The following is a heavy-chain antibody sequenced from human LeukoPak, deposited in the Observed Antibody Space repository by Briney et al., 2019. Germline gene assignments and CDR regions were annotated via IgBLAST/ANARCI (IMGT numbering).Heavy chain of an antibody. CDR2: INWDGTST. V-gene: IGHV3-43*01. CDR1: GFNFDDFT. J-gene: IGHJ4*02. CDR3: VKDQKAVSGTLISDS. Sequence: GGSLRLSCATSGFNFDDFTLYWVRQVPRKGLQWVSLINWDGTSTSYADSVKGRFTISRDNSQNSLYLQMNSLRNDDTALYYCVKDQKAVSGTLISDSWGQGTLVTVSS. D-gene: IGHD6-19*01.